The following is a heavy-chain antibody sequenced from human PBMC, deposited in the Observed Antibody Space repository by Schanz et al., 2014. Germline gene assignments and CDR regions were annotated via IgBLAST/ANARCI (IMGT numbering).Heavy chain of an antibody. V-gene: IGHV3-33*01. CDR1: GLAFSVYG. CDR3: ARANYRRKINFDY. D-gene: IGHD3-10*01. CDR2: IWSDGSTK. Sequence: QVQMVESGGGVVQPGRSLRLSCAASGLAFSVYGMHWVRQAPGKGPEWVAVIWSDGSTKYYADSVKGQFTMSRDNSKNTLYLQMNSLRAEDTAVYYCARANYRRKINFDYWGRGTLVTVSS. J-gene: IGHJ4*02.